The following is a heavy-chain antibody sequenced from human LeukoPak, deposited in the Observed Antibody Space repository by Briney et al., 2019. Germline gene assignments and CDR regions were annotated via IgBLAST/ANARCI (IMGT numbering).Heavy chain of an antibody. V-gene: IGHV4-59*08. D-gene: IGHD2-15*01. CDR1: GGSISSYY. CDR3: ARHACSGGSCYDY. Sequence: SETLSLTCTVSGGSISSYYWSWIRQPPGKGLEWIGYIHYSGGITYYNPSLKSRVTISVDTSKNQFSLSLSSVTAADTAVYYCARHACSGGSCYDYWGQGALVTVSS. J-gene: IGHJ4*02. CDR2: IHYSGGIT.